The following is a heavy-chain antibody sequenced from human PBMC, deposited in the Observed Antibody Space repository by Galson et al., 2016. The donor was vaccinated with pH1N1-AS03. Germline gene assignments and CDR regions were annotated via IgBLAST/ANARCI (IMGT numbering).Heavy chain of an antibody. CDR1: GGSFSRFS. Sequence: SVKVSCKASGGSFSRFSINWVRQAPGQGLEWMGRITLPLGIEHSAQRFQGRVTITADKSTSTAYMDLSTLISEDTDMYYCAREECSSSSCRRDQNYYMDVWGKGTTVTVSS. D-gene: IGHD2-2*01. J-gene: IGHJ6*03. CDR3: AREECSSSSCRRDQNYYMDV. CDR2: ITLPLGIE. V-gene: IGHV1-69*02.